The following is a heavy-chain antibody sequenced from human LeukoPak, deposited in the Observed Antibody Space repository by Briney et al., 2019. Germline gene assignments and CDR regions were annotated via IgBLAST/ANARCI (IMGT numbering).Heavy chain of an antibody. J-gene: IGHJ6*03. V-gene: IGHV3-30*04. CDR1: GFNFSDYG. Sequence: GGSLRLSCSGSGFNFSDYGIYWVRQAPGKGLAWVTIISHDGNNIYYADSVKGRFTISRDNAKNTVYLQMNSLTVEDATVYYCTRDAPYVDVWGKGTTVTVSS. CDR2: ISHDGNNI. CDR3: TRDAPYVDV.